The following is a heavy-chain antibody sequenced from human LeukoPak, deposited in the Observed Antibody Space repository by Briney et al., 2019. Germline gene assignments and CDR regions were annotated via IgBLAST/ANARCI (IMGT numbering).Heavy chain of an antibody. D-gene: IGHD1-26*01. CDR1: GFTFSDHC. V-gene: IGHV3-72*01. Sequence: PGGSLRLSCAASGFTFSDHCMDWVRQAPGKGLEWVGRTKNKANSYTTEYAASVKGRFTISRDESKNSLYLQMNSLKTEDTAVYYCARWDSGSCSDWGQGTLVTVSS. CDR2: TKNKANSYTT. CDR3: ARWDSGSCSD. J-gene: IGHJ4*02.